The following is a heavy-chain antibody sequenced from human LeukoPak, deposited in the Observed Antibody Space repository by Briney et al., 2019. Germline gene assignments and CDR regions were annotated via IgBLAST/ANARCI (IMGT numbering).Heavy chain of an antibody. J-gene: IGHJ4*02. V-gene: IGHV1-69*13. CDR1: GGTFSSYA. CDR2: IIPIFGTA. Sequence: SVTVSCMASGGTFSSYAISWVRQAPGQGLEWMGGIIPIFGTANYAQKFQVRVTMTADESTSTAYMELSSLRSEETAVYYCARQHCSSTSCYPDYWGQGTLVTVSS. D-gene: IGHD2-2*01. CDR3: ARQHCSSTSCYPDY.